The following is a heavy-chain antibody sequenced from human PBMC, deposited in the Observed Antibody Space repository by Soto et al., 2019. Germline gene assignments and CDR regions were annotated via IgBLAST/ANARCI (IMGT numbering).Heavy chain of an antibody. CDR2: ISYSGST. J-gene: IGHJ4*02. V-gene: IGHV4-39*02. D-gene: IGHD2-8*02. CDR3: ARDKITGLFDY. Sequence: PSETLSLTCNVSGGSISSSSYYWGWIRQPPGKGLEWIGSISYSGSTYYSPSLQSRVTISVDTSKNQFSLKLSSVTAADTAVYYCARDKITGLFDYWGQGTLVTVSS. CDR1: GGSISSSSYY.